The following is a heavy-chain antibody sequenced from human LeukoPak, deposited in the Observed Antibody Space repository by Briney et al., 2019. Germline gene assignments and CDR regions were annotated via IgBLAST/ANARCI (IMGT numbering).Heavy chain of an antibody. Sequence: SETLSLTCSVSGDSISSHYMSWIRHPPGKRLEWVGYISSSGTSNYSPSLKSRVTISIDTSKNQFSLRLTSVTAADTAVYFCARLEGLSPNGVCDRPKRTGFDPWGQGT. V-gene: IGHV4-59*11. J-gene: IGHJ5*02. CDR1: GDSISSHY. CDR3: ARLEGLSPNGVCDRPKRTGFDP. CDR2: ISSSGTS. D-gene: IGHD2-8*01.